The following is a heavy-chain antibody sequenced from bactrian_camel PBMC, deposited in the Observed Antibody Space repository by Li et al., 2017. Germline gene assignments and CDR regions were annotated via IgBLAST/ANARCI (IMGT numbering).Heavy chain of an antibody. V-gene: IGHV3S40*01. CDR2: IDSGGSST. CDR3: ARSGGDYSDVGGHLRY. J-gene: IGHJ4*01. Sequence: VQLVESGGGLEQPGGSLRLSCAASGFTFDSYDMAWVRQAPGKGLEWVSAIDSGGSSTYAADSVKGRFTISRDNAKSTPYLQMNSLKIEDTAVYYCARSGGDYSDVGGHLRYWGQGTQVTVS. D-gene: IGHD4*01. CDR1: GFTFDSYD.